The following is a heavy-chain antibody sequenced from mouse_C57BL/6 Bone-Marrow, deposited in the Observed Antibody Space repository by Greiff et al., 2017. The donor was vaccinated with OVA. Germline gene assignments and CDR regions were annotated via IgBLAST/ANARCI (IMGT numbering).Heavy chain of an antibody. Sequence: VQLQQSGAELVRPGASVKLSCTASGYTFTDYYMHWVKQRPEQGLEWIGCIDPENGGTEYAPKFQGKATITADTSSNTAYLQLRSLTSEDSAVYHCTTGDGYYVEFDYWGQGTLVTVSA. CDR2: IDPENGGT. CDR3: TTGDGYYVEFDY. V-gene: IGHV14-4*01. CDR1: GYTFTDYY. J-gene: IGHJ3*01. D-gene: IGHD2-3*01.